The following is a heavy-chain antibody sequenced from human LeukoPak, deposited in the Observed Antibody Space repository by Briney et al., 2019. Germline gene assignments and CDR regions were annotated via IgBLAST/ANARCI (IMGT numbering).Heavy chain of an antibody. Sequence: GGSLRLSCAASGFTFGTYAMHWVRQAPGKGLEWATLISYDGNNKYYADSVKGRFTISRDNAKNSLYLQMNSLRAEDTALYYCAKEGNGDYFFDYWGQGTLVTVSS. D-gene: IGHD4-17*01. J-gene: IGHJ4*02. CDR1: GFTFGTYA. V-gene: IGHV3-30*04. CDR2: ISYDGNNK. CDR3: AKEGNGDYFFDY.